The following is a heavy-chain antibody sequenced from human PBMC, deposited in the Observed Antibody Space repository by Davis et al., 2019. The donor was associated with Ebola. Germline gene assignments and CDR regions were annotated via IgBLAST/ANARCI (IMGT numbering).Heavy chain of an antibody. CDR3: ARRYCTNGVCPDY. V-gene: IGHV1-18*01. J-gene: IGHJ4*02. CDR1: GYNYNDFG. D-gene: IGHD2-8*01. CDR2: ISAYNGNT. Sequence: ASVKVSCKASGYNYNDFGVTWVRQAPGQGLEWMGWISAYNGNTNYAQKLQGRVTMTTDTSTSTAYMELRSLRSDDTAVYYCARRYCTNGVCPDYWGQGTLVTVSS.